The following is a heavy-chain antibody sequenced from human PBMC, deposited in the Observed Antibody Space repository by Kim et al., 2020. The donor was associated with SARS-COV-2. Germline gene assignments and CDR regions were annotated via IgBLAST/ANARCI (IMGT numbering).Heavy chain of an antibody. CDR1: GYTFTSYG. Sequence: ASVKVSCKASGYTFTSYGISWVRQAPGQGLEWMGWISAYNGNTNYAQKLQGRVTMTTDTSTSTAYMELRSLRSDDTAVYYCAREGVYYYDSSGYYDAFDIWGQGTMVTVSS. CDR3: AREGVYYYDSSGYYDAFDI. V-gene: IGHV1-18*01. D-gene: IGHD3-22*01. J-gene: IGHJ3*02. CDR2: ISAYNGNT.